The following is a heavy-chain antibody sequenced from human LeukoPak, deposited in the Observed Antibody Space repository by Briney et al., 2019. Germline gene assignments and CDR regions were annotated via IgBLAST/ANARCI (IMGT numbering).Heavy chain of an antibody. CDR2: ISSNGGST. CDR1: GFTFSSYA. CDR3: ARGPSPYYYYYMDV. J-gene: IGHJ6*03. Sequence: PGGSLRLSCAASGFTFSSYAMHWVRQAPGKGLEYVSAISSNGGSTYYANSVKGRFTISRDNSKNTLYLQMGSLRAEDMAVYYCARGPSPYYYYYMDVWGKGTTVTISS. V-gene: IGHV3-64*01.